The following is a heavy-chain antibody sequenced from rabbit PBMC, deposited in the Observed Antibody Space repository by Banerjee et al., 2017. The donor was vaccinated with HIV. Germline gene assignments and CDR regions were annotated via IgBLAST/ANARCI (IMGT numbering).Heavy chain of an antibody. V-gene: IGHV1S40*01. D-gene: IGHD4-2*01. Sequence: QSLEESGGDLVKPGASLTLTCTASGFSFSSSYYMCWVRQAPGKGLEWIACIYTSSGSTWYASWVNGRFTISKTSSTTVTLQMTSLTAADTATYFCAKDYAASNAWVPLYFDLWGPGTLVTDS. CDR3: AKDYAASNAWVPLYFDL. CDR2: IYTSSGST. J-gene: IGHJ4*01. CDR1: GFSFSSSYY.